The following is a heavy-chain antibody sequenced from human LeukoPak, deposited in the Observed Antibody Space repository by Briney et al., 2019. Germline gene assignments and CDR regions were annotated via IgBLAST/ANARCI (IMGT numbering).Heavy chain of an antibody. CDR1: GFTFTRYW. J-gene: IGHJ4*02. V-gene: IGHV3-7*01. Sequence: PGGSLRLSCAASGFTFTRYWMSWVRQAPGKGLEWVANIREDGSEKYYVDSVKGRFTTSRDNAKNSLYLQMNSLRAEDTAVYYCGRGFSIVPAGIPDYWGLGTLVTVSS. CDR3: GRGFSIVPAGIPDY. D-gene: IGHD2-2*02. CDR2: IREDGSEK.